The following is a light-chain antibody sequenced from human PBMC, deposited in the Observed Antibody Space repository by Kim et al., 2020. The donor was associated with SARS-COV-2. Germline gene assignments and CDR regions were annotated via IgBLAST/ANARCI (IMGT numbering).Light chain of an antibody. J-gene: IGKJ1*01. CDR2: GAS. V-gene: IGKV3-20*01. CDR3: QQYGSSLPWT. CDR1: QSVGTTY. Sequence: PGERAILSCRTSQSVGTTYMAWYQQKAGQAPRVLIYGASTRADGIPDRFSGSGSGTEFTLTIGSLEPDDFAMYFCQQYGSSLPWTFGQGTKVDIK.